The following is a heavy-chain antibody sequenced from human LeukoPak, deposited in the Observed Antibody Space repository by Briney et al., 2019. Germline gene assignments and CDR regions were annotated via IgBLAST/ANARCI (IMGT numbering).Heavy chain of an antibody. CDR2: INHSGST. Sequence: SETLSLTCAVYGVSFSGYYWSWTRQPPGKGLEWIGEINHSGSTNYNPSLKSRVTISVDTSKNQFSLKLSSVTAADTAVYYCARFIVVVPAAKSGYYGMDVWGQGTTVTVSS. J-gene: IGHJ6*02. CDR1: GVSFSGYY. V-gene: IGHV4-34*01. CDR3: ARFIVVVPAAKSGYYGMDV. D-gene: IGHD2-2*01.